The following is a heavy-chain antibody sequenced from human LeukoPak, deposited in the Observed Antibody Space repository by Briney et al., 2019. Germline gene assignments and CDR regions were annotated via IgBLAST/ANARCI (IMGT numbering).Heavy chain of an antibody. CDR3: ARASGELSDAFDI. J-gene: IGHJ3*02. Sequence: PSETLSLTCTVSGGSISSYYWSWIRQPPGKGLEWIGYIYYSGSTNYNPSLKSRVTISVDTSKNQFSLKLSSVTAADTAVYYCARASGELSDAFDIWGQGTMFTVSS. CDR1: GGSISSYY. CDR2: IYYSGST. V-gene: IGHV4-59*01. D-gene: IGHD3-16*02.